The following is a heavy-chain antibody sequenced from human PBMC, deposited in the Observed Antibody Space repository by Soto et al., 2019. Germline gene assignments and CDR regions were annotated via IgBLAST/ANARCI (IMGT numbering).Heavy chain of an antibody. CDR1: GYTFTSYD. D-gene: IGHD3-3*01. CDR3: ARGPPPVLRFLEWLEGNYGMDV. V-gene: IGHV1-8*01. J-gene: IGHJ6*02. Sequence: EASVKVSCKASGYTFTSYDINWVRQATGQGLEWMGWMNPNSGNTGYAQKFQGRVTMTRNTSISTAYMELSSLRSEDTAVYYCARGPPPVLRFLEWLEGNYGMDVWGQGTTVTVSS. CDR2: MNPNSGNT.